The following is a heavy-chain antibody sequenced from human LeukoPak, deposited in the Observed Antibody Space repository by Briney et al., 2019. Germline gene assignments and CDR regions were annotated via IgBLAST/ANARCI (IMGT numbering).Heavy chain of an antibody. CDR2: ISYDGSNK. V-gene: IGHV3-30*04. CDR1: GFTFSSYA. D-gene: IGHD3-16*01. J-gene: IGHJ3*02. Sequence: PGRSLRLSCAASGFTFSSYAMHWVRQAPGKGLEWVAVISYDGSNKYYADSVKGRFTIPRDNSKNTMYLQMNSLRAEDTAVYYCAREGGDGAFDIWGEGTMVTVSS. CDR3: AREGGDGAFDI.